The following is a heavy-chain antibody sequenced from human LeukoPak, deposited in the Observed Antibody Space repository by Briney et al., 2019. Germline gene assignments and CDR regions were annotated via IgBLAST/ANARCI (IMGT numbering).Heavy chain of an antibody. CDR3: ARGRDVPYYYYGMDV. CDR2: IYYSGST. Sequence: KSSETLSLTCTVSGGSISSYYWSWIRQPPGKGLEWIGYIYYSGSTNYNPSLKSRVTISVDTSKNQFSLKLSSVTAADTAVYYCARGRDVPYYYYGMDVWGKGTTVTVSS. CDR1: GGSISSYY. J-gene: IGHJ6*04. V-gene: IGHV4-59*01. D-gene: IGHD5-24*01.